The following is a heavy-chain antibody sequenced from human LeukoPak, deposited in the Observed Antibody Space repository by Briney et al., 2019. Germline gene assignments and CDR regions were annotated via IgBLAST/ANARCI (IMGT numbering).Heavy chain of an antibody. D-gene: IGHD1-26*01. CDR1: GGSFSGYY. CDR3: ARLSSGSYFFSVDY. J-gene: IGHJ4*02. CDR2: INHSGST. V-gene: IGHV4-34*01. Sequence: SETLSLTCAVYGGSFSGYYWSWIRQPPGKGLEWIGEINHSGSTNYNPSLKSRVTISVDTSKNQFSLKLSSVTAADTAVYYCARLSSGSYFFSVDYWGQGTLVTVSS.